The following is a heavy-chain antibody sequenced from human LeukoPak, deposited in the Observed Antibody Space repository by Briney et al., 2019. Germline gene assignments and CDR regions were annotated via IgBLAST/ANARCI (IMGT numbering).Heavy chain of an antibody. V-gene: IGHV1-69*01. CDR3: ARVLRGVSIPNYYYYMDV. Sequence: SVKVSCKASGGTFSSYAISWVRQAPGQGLEWMGGIIPIFGTANYAQKFQGRVTITADESTSTAYMELSSLRSEDTAVYYCARVLRGVSIPNYYYYMDVWGKGTTVTVSS. D-gene: IGHD3-3*01. J-gene: IGHJ6*03. CDR2: IIPIFGTA. CDR1: GGTFSSYA.